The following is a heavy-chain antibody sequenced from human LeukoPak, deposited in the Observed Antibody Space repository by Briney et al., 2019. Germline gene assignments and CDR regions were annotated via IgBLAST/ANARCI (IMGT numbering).Heavy chain of an antibody. J-gene: IGHJ5*02. CDR1: GYTFTSYG. V-gene: IGHV1-18*01. Sequence: GASVKVSCKASGYTFTSYGISWVRQAPGQGLEWMGWISAYNGNTNYAQKLQGRVTVTTDTSTSTAYMELRSLRSDDTAVYYCARDDPDTAMVRFDPWGQGTLVTVSS. CDR2: ISAYNGNT. CDR3: ARDDPDTAMVRFDP. D-gene: IGHD5-18*01.